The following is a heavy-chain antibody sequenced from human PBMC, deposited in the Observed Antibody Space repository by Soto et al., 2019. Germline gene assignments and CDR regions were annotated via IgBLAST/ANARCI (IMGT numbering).Heavy chain of an antibody. D-gene: IGHD3-3*01. CDR1: GFTFSSYA. CDR3: VNHYDFWSGPQDPALARGMDV. J-gene: IGHJ6*02. CDR2: ISSNGGST. Sequence: PGGSLRLSCSASGFTFSSYAMHWVRQAPGKGLEYVSAISSNGGSTYYADSVKGRFTISRDNTKNTLYLQMSSLRAEDTAVYYCVNHYDFWSGPQDPALARGMDVWGQGTTVTVSS. V-gene: IGHV3-64D*08.